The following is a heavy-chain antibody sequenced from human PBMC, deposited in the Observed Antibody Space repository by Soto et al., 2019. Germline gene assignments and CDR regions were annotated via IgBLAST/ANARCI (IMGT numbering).Heavy chain of an antibody. CDR1: GFTFSSSA. D-gene: IGHD2-8*01. V-gene: IGHV3-23*01. CDR2: ISGSGGST. CDR3: AKDPLDGNWFDP. Sequence: GGSLRLSCAASGFTFSSSAMSWVRQAPGKGLEWVSAISGSGGSTYYADSVKGRFTVSRDNSKNTLYLQMNSLRAEDTAVYYCAKDPLDGNWFDPWGQGTLVTVSS. J-gene: IGHJ5*02.